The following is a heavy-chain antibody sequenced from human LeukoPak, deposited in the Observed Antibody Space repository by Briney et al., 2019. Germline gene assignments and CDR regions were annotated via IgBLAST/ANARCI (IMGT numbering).Heavy chain of an antibody. J-gene: IGHJ4*02. Sequence: GGSLRLSCAASGFTFSTYDMYWVRQAPGKGLECVASISRNSGAYTYYAASVKGRFTISRDNAKNSLYLQMNSLRAEDTAVYYCARADYYDSSGPNDYWGQGTLVAVS. V-gene: IGHV3-21*01. CDR3: ARADYYDSSGPNDY. CDR2: ISRNSGAYT. CDR1: GFTFSTYD. D-gene: IGHD3-22*01.